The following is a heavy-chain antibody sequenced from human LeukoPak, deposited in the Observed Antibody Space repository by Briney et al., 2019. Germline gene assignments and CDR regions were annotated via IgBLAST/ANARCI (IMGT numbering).Heavy chain of an antibody. CDR2: IRYDGSNK. CDR1: GFTFSSYG. D-gene: IGHD3-10*01. J-gene: IGHJ4*02. CDR3: AKLRITMVRGVVDPDY. V-gene: IGHV3-30*02. Sequence: PGGSLRLSCAASGFTFSSYGMHWGRQAPGKGLGWVAFIRYDGSNKYYADSVKGRFTISRDNSKNTLYLQMNSLRAEDTAVYYCAKLRITMVRGVVDPDYWGQGTLVTVSS.